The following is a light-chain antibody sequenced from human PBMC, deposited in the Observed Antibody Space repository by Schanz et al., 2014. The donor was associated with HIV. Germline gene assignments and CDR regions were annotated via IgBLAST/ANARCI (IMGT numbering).Light chain of an antibody. J-gene: IGLJ1*01. CDR3: SSYTSISTLV. CDR2: GVF. CDR1: SSDVGYYKY. Sequence: QSALTQPASVSGSPGQSITISCTGTSSDVGYYKYVSWYQQHPGKAPKVVIYGVFDRPSGISNRFSGSKSGNTASLTISGLQPEDEADYYCSSYTSISTLVFGTGTKLTVL. V-gene: IGLV2-14*03.